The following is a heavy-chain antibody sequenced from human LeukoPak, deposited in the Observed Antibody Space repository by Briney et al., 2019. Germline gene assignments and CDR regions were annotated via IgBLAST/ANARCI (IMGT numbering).Heavy chain of an antibody. CDR1: GYSFTSYW. CDR3: ARSGSYYGSGSYFNYYGMDV. D-gene: IGHD3-10*01. CDR2: IYPGDSDT. J-gene: IGHJ6*04. V-gene: IGHV5-51*01. Sequence: GESLKISCKGSGYSFTSYWIGWVRQMPGKGLEWMGIIYPGDSDTRYSPSFQGQVTISADKSISTAYLQWSSLKASGTAMYYCARSGSYYGSGSYFNYYGMDVWGKGTTVTVST.